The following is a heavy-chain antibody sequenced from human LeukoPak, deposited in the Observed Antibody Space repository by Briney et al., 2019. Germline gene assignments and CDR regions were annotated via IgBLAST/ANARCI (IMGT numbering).Heavy chain of an antibody. CDR1: GFTFTHYG. CDR2: IRANGETT. D-gene: IGHD7-27*01. J-gene: IGHJ3*02. V-gene: IGHV3-23*01. CDR3: GRDLNWGAFDI. Sequence: GGSLRLSCAASGFTFTHYGMNWVRQAPGKGLEWVSGIRANGETTYADPVRGRFTISRDNSRSMVWLQMNSLTAEDTAMYYCGRDLNWGAFDIRGLGTLVTVSS.